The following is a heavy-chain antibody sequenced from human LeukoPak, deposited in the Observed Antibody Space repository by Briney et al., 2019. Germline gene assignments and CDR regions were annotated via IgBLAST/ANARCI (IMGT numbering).Heavy chain of an antibody. CDR3: ARDHLAYCGGDCPISDY. V-gene: IGHV3-33*08. J-gene: IGHJ4*02. D-gene: IGHD2-21*02. CDR2: IWYDGSNK. CDR1: GFTFSSYA. Sequence: GGSLRLSCAASGFTFSSYAMSWVRQAPGKGLEWVAVIWYDGSNKYYADSVKGRFTISRDNSKNTLYLQMNSLRAEDTAVYYCARDHLAYCGGDCPISDYWGQGTLVTVSS.